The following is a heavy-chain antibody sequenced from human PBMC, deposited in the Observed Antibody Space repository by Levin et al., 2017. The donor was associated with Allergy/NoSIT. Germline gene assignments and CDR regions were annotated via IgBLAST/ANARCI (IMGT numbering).Heavy chain of an antibody. CDR3: ARGTDGSPPSYYGMDV. J-gene: IGHJ6*02. Sequence: SETLSLTCAVYGGSFSGYYWSWIRQPPGKGLEWIGEINHSGSTNYNPSLKSRVTISVDTSKNQFSLKLSSVTAADTAVYYCARGTDGSPPSYYGMDVWGQGTTVTVSS. D-gene: IGHD1-26*01. CDR2: INHSGST. CDR1: GGSFSGYY. V-gene: IGHV4-34*01.